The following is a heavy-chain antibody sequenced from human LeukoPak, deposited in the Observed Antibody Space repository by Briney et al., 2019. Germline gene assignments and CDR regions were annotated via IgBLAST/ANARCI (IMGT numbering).Heavy chain of an antibody. Sequence: GGSLRLSCAASGFTFISHGMNWVRQAPGKGLEWVSGISGSGGNTYYADSVKGRFTISRDNSKNTLYLQMNSLRAEDTAVYYCAKDDNYIRFLSWGQGTLVTVSS. CDR3: AKDDNYIRFLS. V-gene: IGHV3-23*01. CDR1: GFTFISHG. D-gene: IGHD3-16*01. J-gene: IGHJ5*02. CDR2: ISGSGGNT.